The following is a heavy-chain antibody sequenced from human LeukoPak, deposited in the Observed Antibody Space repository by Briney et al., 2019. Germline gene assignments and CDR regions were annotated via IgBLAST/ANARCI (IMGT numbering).Heavy chain of an antibody. CDR1: GFTFSSYG. V-gene: IGHV3-33*01. J-gene: IGHJ4*02. Sequence: GRSLRLSCAASGFTFSSYGMHWVRQAPGKGLEWVAVIWYDGSNKYYADSVKGRFTISRDNSKNTLYLQMNSLRAEDTAVYYCASYSSSWPIDYWGQGTLVTVSS. CDR2: IWYDGSNK. D-gene: IGHD6-13*01. CDR3: ASYSSSWPIDY.